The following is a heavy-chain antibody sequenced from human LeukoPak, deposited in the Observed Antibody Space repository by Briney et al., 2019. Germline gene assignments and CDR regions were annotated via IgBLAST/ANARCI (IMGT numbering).Heavy chain of an antibody. CDR3: ATDGSGSYPLYYFDF. CDR1: GYTFTGYY. D-gene: IGHD3-10*01. CDR2: INPNSGGT. J-gene: IGHJ4*02. V-gene: IGHV1-2*04. Sequence: ASVKVSCKASGYTFTGYYMHWVRRAPGQGLEWMGWINPNSGGTNYAQKFQGWVTMTRDTSISTAYMELSRLRSDDTAMYYCATDGSGSYPLYYFDFWGQGTLVTVSS.